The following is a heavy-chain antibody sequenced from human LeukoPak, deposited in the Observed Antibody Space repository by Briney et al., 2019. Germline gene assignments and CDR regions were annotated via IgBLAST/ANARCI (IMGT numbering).Heavy chain of an antibody. Sequence: GASVKVSCKASGGTFSSYAISWVRQAPGQGLEWMGGIIPIFGTANYAQKFQGRVTITADESTSTAYMELSSLRSEDTAVYYCARSVGDFWSGRLSWFDPWGQGTLVTVSP. J-gene: IGHJ5*02. V-gene: IGHV1-69*13. D-gene: IGHD3-3*01. CDR1: GGTFSSYA. CDR2: IIPIFGTA. CDR3: ARSVGDFWSGRLSWFDP.